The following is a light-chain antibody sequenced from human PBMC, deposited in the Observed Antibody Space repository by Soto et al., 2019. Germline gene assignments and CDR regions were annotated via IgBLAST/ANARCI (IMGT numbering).Light chain of an antibody. J-gene: IGKJ5*01. CDR1: QGISNF. CDR3: QKYSSVIT. V-gene: IGKV1-27*01. CDR2: AAS. Sequence: DIQMTQSPSSLSTSVGDGVTITCRASQGISNFLAWYQQKPGKVPKLLISAASTLQSGVPSRFSGSGSGTAFTLTITSLQPEDVATYYCQKYSSVITFGHGTRLEIK.